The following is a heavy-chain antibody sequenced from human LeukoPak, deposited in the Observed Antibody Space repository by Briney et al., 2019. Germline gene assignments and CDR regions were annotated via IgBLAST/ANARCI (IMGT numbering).Heavy chain of an antibody. CDR1: GGSISSYY. J-gene: IGHJ1*01. D-gene: IGHD4-23*01. V-gene: IGHV4-34*01. CDR2: INHSGST. CDR3: ARGGIYGGNSEYFQH. Sequence: SETLSLTCTVSGGSISSYYWSWIRQPPGKGLEWIGEINHSGSTNYNPFLKSRVTISVDTSKSQFSLKLSSVTAADTAVYYCARGGIYGGNSEYFQHWGQGTLVTVSS.